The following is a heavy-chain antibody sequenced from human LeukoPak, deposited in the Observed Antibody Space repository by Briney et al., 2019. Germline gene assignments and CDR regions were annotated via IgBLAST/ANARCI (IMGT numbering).Heavy chain of an antibody. V-gene: IGHV3-23*01. CDR3: AKRTVGEGPPFDY. D-gene: IGHD3-16*01. Sequence: GGSLRLPCAASGFIFRNYAMTWVRQAPGKGLEWVSAVSGVGGSTYYADSVKGRFTISRDNSKSTLYLQMNSLRAEDTAVYYCAKRTVGEGPPFDYWGQGTLVTVSS. CDR2: VSGVGGST. CDR1: GFIFRNYA. J-gene: IGHJ4*02.